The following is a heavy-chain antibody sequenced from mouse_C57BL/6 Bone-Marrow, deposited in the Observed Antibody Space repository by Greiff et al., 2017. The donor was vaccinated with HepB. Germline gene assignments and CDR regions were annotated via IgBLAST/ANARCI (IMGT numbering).Heavy chain of an antibody. J-gene: IGHJ3*01. V-gene: IGHV3-6*01. CDR1: GYSITSGYY. CDR2: ISYDGSN. CDR3: ARDRDSTRFFAY. Sequence: ESGPGLVKPSQSLSLTCSVTGYSITSGYYWNWIRQFPGNKLEWMGYISYDGSNNYNPSLKNRISITRDTSKNQFFLKLNSVTTEDTATYYCARDRDSTRFFAYWGQGTLVTVSA.